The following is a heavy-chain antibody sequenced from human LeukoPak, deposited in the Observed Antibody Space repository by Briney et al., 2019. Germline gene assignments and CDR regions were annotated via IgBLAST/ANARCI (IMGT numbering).Heavy chain of an antibody. J-gene: IGHJ4*02. D-gene: IGHD7-27*01. CDR1: GDSVSRKTVT. V-gene: IGHV6-1*01. Sequence: SQTLSLTCAISGDSVSRKTVTWNWIRQSPSRGLEWLGWTYYRSNWYNDYAVFVKSRITITPDTSKNHFSLQLNSVTPEDTAVYYCARVDEAGTGDFDYWGQGSLVAVSA. CDR2: TYYRSNWYN. CDR3: ARVDEAGTGDFDY.